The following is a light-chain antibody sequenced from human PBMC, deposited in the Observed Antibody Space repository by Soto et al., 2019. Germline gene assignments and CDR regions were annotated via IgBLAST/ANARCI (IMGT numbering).Light chain of an antibody. J-gene: IGKJ4*01. CDR3: QQHNKWPPVT. Sequence: EIVLTQSPGTLSFAPVERATLSCRASQSVSSYLAWYQQKPGQAPMLLIYDTSTRATGVPTRFSGSRSGAEFTLTINSLQPEDFAVYYCQQHNKWPPVTFGEGTKVDIK. V-gene: IGKV3-11*01. CDR2: DTS. CDR1: QSVSSY.